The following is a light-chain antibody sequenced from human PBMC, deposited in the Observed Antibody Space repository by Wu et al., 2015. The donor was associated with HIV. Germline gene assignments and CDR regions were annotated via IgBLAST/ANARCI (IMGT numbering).Light chain of an antibody. Sequence: EIVLTQSPGTLSLSPGERATLSCRASQSVSSSYLAWYQQKPGQAPRLLIHDTSKRATGTPARFSASGSGTDFTLTISNLEPEDVAVYYCQQRSSWLTTFGQGTRLEIK. CDR2: DTS. V-gene: IGKV3-11*01. J-gene: IGKJ5*01. CDR3: QQRSSWLTT. CDR1: QSVSSSY.